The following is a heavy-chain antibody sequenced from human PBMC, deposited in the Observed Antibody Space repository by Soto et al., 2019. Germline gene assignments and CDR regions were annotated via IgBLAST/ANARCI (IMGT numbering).Heavy chain of an antibody. D-gene: IGHD1-26*01. CDR2: ISSGTTYT. CDR3: ARASRAVDY. Sequence: QVQLVESGGGLVKPGGSLRLSCTASGFTFSDYYMSWIRQAPGRGLEWVSYISSGTTYTNYADSVKGRFTIFRDNAKKSLYLQMKSLRAEDTAVYYCARASRAVDYWGQGTLVTVSS. V-gene: IGHV3-11*05. CDR1: GFTFSDYY. J-gene: IGHJ4*02.